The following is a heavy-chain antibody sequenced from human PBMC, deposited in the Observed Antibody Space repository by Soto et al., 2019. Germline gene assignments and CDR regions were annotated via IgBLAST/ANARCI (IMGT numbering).Heavy chain of an antibody. CDR1: GFTFSSYW. V-gene: IGHV3-7*04. CDR3: ARGDYYDSSGPFSDAFDI. Sequence: GGSPRLSCAASGFTFSSYWMSWVRQATGKGLEWVANIKQDGSEKWYVDSVKGRFTISRDNAKNSLYLQMNSLRAEDAAVYYCARGDYYDSSGPFSDAFDIWGQGTMVTVSS. CDR2: IKQDGSEK. J-gene: IGHJ3*02. D-gene: IGHD3-22*01.